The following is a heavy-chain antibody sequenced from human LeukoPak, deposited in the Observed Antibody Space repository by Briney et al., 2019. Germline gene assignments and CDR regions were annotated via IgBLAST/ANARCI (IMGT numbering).Heavy chain of an antibody. J-gene: IGHJ4*02. V-gene: IGHV3-30*19. CDR2: ISYDGSNK. CDR1: GFTFSSYG. Sequence: GGSLRLSCAASGFTFSSYGMHWVRQAPGKGLEWVAVISYDGSNKYYADSVKGRFTISRDNSKNTLYLQMNSLRAEDTAVYYCARPGGPRGNYFDYWGQGTLVTVSS. D-gene: IGHD1-14*01. CDR3: ARPGGPRGNYFDY.